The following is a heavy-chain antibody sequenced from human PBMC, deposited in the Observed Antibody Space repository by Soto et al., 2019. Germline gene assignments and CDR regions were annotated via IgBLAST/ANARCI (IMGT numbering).Heavy chain of an antibody. CDR2: IIPIFGTA. J-gene: IGHJ3*02. D-gene: IGHD3-22*01. CDR1: GGTFSSYA. V-gene: IGHV1-69*13. CDR3: ARGRVIEYYDSSCYSTHRDAFDI. Sequence: SVKVSCKASGGTFSSYAISWVRQAPAQELKWMGGIIPIFGTANYAQKFQGRVTITADESTSTAYMELSSLRSEDTAVYYCARGRVIEYYDSSCYSTHRDAFDIWGQGTMVTVSS.